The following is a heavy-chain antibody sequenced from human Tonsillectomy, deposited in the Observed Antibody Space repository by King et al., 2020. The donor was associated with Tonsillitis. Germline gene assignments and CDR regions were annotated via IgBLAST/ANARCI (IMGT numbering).Heavy chain of an antibody. D-gene: IGHD6-19*01. CDR1: GFTFSSYW. Sequence: VQLVESGGGLVQPGGSLRLSCAASGFTFSSYWMHWVRQVPGKGLVWVSRINSDGSSTSYADSVKGRFTISRDNAKNTLYLQMNSLRAEDTAMYYCVRDQDIGWPFYYWGQGTLVTVSS. CDR3: VRDQDIGWPFYY. CDR2: INSDGSST. J-gene: IGHJ4*02. V-gene: IGHV3-74*01.